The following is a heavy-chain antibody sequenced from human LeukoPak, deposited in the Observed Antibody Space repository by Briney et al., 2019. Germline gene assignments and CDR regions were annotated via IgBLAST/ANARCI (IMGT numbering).Heavy chain of an antibody. CDR2: INPNNGDT. V-gene: IGHV1-2*02. D-gene: IGHD1-26*01. Sequence: ASVKVSCTTSGYTFTGHYLHWVRQAPGQGLEWMGWINPNNGDTYYAQKFRGRVTITRDTSISTAYMELSRLRSDDTAVYYCARWVQGPGDAFDIWGQGTMVTVSS. J-gene: IGHJ3*02. CDR3: ARWVQGPGDAFDI. CDR1: GYTFTGHY.